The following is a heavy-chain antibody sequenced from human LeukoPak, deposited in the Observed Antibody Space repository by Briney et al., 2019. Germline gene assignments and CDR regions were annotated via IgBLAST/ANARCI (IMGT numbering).Heavy chain of an antibody. V-gene: IGHV3-23*01. D-gene: IGHD6-19*01. CDR2: ISGSGGST. Sequence: GGSLRLSCAASGFTFSSYAMSWVRQAPGKGLEWVSAISGSGGSTYYADSVKGRFTISRDNSKNTLYLQMNSLRPEDTAMYHCAKDVVGQQWPENYWGQGTLVTVSS. CDR3: AKDVVGQQWPENY. CDR1: GFTFSSYA. J-gene: IGHJ4*02.